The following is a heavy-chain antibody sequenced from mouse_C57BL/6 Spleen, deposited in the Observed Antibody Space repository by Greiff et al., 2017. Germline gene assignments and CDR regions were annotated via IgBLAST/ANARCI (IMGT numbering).Heavy chain of an antibody. V-gene: IGHV14-1*01. Sequence: EVQLQQSGAELVRPGASVKLSCTASGFNIKDYYMHWVKQRPEQGLEWIGRIDPENGDTEYAPKFQGKATITADTSSNTAYLQLSSLTSEDTAVYYCTRGGNYVDYAMDYWGQGTSVTVSS. CDR2: IDPENGDT. J-gene: IGHJ4*01. CDR1: GFNIKDYY. CDR3: TRGGNYVDYAMDY. D-gene: IGHD2-1*01.